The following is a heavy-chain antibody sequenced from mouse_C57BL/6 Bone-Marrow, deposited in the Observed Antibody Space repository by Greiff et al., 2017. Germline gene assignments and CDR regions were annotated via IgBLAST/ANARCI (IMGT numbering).Heavy chain of an antibody. CDR1: GYTFTGYW. CDR3: AIYLWLRRGGYYYAMDY. CDR2: IHPSDSDT. Sequence: VKLQESGAELMKPGASVKLSCKATGYTFTGYWIEWVKQRPGHGLEWIGRIHPSDSDTNYNQKFKGKATLTVDKSSSTAYMQLSSLTSEDSAVYYCAIYLWLRRGGYYYAMDYWGQGTSVTVSS. J-gene: IGHJ4*01. V-gene: IGHV1-74*01. D-gene: IGHD2-2*01.